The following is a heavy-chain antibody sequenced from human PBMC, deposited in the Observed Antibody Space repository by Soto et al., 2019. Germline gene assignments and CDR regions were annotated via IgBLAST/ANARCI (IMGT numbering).Heavy chain of an antibody. V-gene: IGHV1-3*01. CDR2: INAGTGNT. J-gene: IGHJ4*02. Sequence: ASVNVSCKASGYIFTNYVIHWVRQAPGQRLEWMGWINAGTGNTRYSQKFQGRITISTDASASTAYIDLNSLRSEDTAVYYCARDRTTSSTRQFDYWGQGSLVTVSS. CDR3: ARDRTTSSTRQFDY. D-gene: IGHD4-17*01. CDR1: GYIFTNYV.